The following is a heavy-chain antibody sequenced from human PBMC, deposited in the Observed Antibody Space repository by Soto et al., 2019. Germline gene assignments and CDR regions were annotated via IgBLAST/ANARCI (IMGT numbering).Heavy chain of an antibody. CDR2: MNPNSGNT. CDR3: ARSRLGYFDY. CDR1: GYTFSSHD. Sequence: ASVKVSCKASGYTFSSHDINWVRQATGQGLEWMGCMNPNSGNTGYAQKFQGRVTMTRNTSISTAYMELRSLRSEDTAVYYCARSRLGYFDYWGQGSLVTVSS. J-gene: IGHJ4*02. V-gene: IGHV1-8*01. D-gene: IGHD3-9*01.